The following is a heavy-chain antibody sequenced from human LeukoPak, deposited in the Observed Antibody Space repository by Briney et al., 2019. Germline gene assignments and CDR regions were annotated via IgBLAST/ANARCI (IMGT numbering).Heavy chain of an antibody. Sequence: PSETLSLTCAVYGGSFSGYYWSWIRQPPGKGLEWSGEINHSGSTNYNPSLKSRVTISVDTSKKQFSLKLSSVTAADTAVYYCARLSPPQQQSSPHYYNYMDVWGKGTTVTVSS. CDR1: GGSFSGYY. D-gene: IGHD2-2*01. J-gene: IGHJ6*03. V-gene: IGHV4-34*01. CDR2: INHSGST. CDR3: ARLSPPQQQSSPHYYNYMDV.